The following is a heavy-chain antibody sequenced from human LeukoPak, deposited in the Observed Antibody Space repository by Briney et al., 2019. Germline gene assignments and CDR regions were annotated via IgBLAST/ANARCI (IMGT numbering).Heavy chain of an antibody. CDR3: ARDYGGDFDY. CDR2: INHSGST. Sequence: SETLSLTCAVYGGSFSGYYWSWIRQPPGKGLEWIGEINHSGSTNYNPSLKSRVTISVDTSKNQFSLKLSSVTAADTAVYYCARDYGGDFDYWGRGTLVTVSS. CDR1: GGSFSGYY. V-gene: IGHV4-34*01. J-gene: IGHJ4*02. D-gene: IGHD4-23*01.